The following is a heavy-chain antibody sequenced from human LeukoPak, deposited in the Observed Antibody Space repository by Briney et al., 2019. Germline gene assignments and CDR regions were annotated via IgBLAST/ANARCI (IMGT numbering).Heavy chain of an antibody. Sequence: PGGSLRLSCTASGFTFSGYGMHWVRQAPGKGLEWVAVAYGDGSSQYYADSVKGRFSISKDISKNTLSLQMNSLRAEDTAVYSCATGGNFYYSHWGQGTLVTVSS. D-gene: IGHD4-11*01. CDR2: AYGDGSSQ. V-gene: IGHV3-33*08. CDR3: ATGGNFYYSH. CDR1: GFTFSGYG. J-gene: IGHJ1*01.